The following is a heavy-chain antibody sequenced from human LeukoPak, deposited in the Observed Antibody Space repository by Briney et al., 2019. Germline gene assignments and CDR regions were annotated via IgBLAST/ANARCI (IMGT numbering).Heavy chain of an antibody. CDR1: GFTFSSYG. D-gene: IGHD6-13*01. CDR2: IRYDGSNK. J-gene: IGHJ3*02. Sequence: PGGSLRLSYAASGFTFSSYGIHWVRQAPGKGLEWVAFIRYDGSNKYYADSVKGRFTISRDNSKNTLYLQMNSLRAEDTAVYYCAKELVSSSWYGDAFDIWGQGTMVTVSS. V-gene: IGHV3-30*02. CDR3: AKELVSSSWYGDAFDI.